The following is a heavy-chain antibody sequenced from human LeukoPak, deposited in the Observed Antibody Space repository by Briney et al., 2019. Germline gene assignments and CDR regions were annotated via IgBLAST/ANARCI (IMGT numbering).Heavy chain of an antibody. D-gene: IGHD3-10*01. CDR1: GFTFDDYA. CDR2: ISWDGGST. Sequence: PGGSLRLSCAASGFTFDDYAMHWVRQAPGKGLEWVSLISWDGGSTYYADSVKGRFTISRDNSKNSLYLQMNSLRAEDTALYYCAKGPWRLWFGELGGYFDYWGQGTLVTVSS. V-gene: IGHV3-43D*03. J-gene: IGHJ4*02. CDR3: AKGPWRLWFGELGGYFDY.